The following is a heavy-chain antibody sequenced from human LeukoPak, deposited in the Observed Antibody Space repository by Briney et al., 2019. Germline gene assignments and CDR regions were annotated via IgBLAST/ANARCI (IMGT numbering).Heavy chain of an antibody. CDR2: ISSSSSYI. J-gene: IGHJ6*02. D-gene: IGHD5-18*01. CDR1: GFIFSSYN. CDR3: ARGRRSPRPGYSYGRGYYYYGMDV. Sequence: GGSLRLSCAASGFIFSSYNMNWVRQAPGKGLEWVSSISSSSSYIYYADSLKGRFTISRDNSKNTLYLQMNSLRAEDTAVYYCARGRRSPRPGYSYGRGYYYYGMDVWGQGTTVTVSS. V-gene: IGHV3-21*04.